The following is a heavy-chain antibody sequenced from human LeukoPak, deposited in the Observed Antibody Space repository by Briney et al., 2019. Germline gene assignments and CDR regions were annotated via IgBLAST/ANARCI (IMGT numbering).Heavy chain of an antibody. Sequence: PGRSLRLSCAASGFTLDDYAMHWVRQAPGKGLEWVSGISWNSGSIGYADSVKGRFTISRDNAKNSLYLQMNSLRAEDTALYYCAKEGVRGVYFDYWGQGTLVTVSS. CDR2: ISWNSGSI. CDR1: GFTLDDYA. J-gene: IGHJ4*02. D-gene: IGHD3-10*01. CDR3: AKEGVRGVYFDY. V-gene: IGHV3-9*01.